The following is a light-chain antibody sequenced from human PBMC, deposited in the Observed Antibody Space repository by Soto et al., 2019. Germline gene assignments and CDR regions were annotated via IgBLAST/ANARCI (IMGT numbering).Light chain of an antibody. V-gene: IGKV3-11*01. J-gene: IGKJ1*01. CDR3: QQYDNWPPWT. CDR2: DAS. CDR1: QNIRNY. Sequence: EIVLTQSPAILSLSPGERATLSFRASQNIRNYLAWYQQKPGQAPRLLIYDASNRATGIPARFSGSGSGTDFTLTLSSPQAEDFAVYYCQQYDNWPPWTFGQGTKVDI.